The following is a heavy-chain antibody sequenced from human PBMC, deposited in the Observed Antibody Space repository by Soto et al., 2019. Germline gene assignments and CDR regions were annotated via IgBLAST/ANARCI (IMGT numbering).Heavy chain of an antibody. V-gene: IGHV3-15*01. Sequence: GGSLRLSCAASGFTFSNAWMSWVRQAPGKGLEWVGRIKRKTDGGTTDYAAPVKGRFTISRDDSKNTLYLQMNSLKTEDTAVYYCTTEGLRFFYGVLNWGQGILVP. CDR3: TTEGLRFFYGVLN. CDR2: IKRKTDGGTT. J-gene: IGHJ4*02. CDR1: GFTFSNAW. D-gene: IGHD4-17*01.